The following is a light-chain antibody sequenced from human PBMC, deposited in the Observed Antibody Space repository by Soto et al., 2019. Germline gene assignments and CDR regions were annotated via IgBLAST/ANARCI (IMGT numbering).Light chain of an antibody. CDR3: SSYPTSNTIV. Sequence: QSALTQPASVSGSPGQSITIYCSGTSSDVGGYKYVSWYQQHPGKAPKLMIYEVSYRPSGVSNRFSGSKSGNTASLTISGLQAEAEADYYFSSYPTSNTIVFGTGTKVTVL. V-gene: IGLV2-14*01. CDR2: EVS. J-gene: IGLJ1*01. CDR1: SSDVGGYKY.